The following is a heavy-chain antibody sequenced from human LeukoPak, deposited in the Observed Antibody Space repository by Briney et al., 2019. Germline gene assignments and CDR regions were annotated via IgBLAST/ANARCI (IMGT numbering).Heavy chain of an antibody. CDR2: ISASGDST. D-gene: IGHD3-9*01. J-gene: IGHJ4*02. V-gene: IGHV3-23*01. CDR3: AKDLKAGDGIWLTDC. Sequence: GGSLRLSCAASGFTFSTYAMSWVRQAPGKGLEWVSPISASGDSTYYADSVRGRFTISRDNSKNTLYLQMNSLRAEDTAVYYCAKDLKAGDGIWLTDCWGQGTLVTVSS. CDR1: GFTFSTYA.